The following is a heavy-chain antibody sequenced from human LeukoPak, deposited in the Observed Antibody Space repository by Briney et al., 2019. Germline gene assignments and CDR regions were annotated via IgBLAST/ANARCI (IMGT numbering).Heavy chain of an antibody. CDR3: ARAQYSSSPFTYYFDY. V-gene: IGHV4-59*08. CDR1: GGSISSYY. D-gene: IGHD6-13*01. CDR2: IYYSGST. Sequence: SETLSLTCTVSGGSISSYYWSWIRQPPGKGLEWIGYIYYSGSTNYNPSLKSRVTISVDASKNQFSLKLSSVTAADTAVYYCARAQYSSSPFTYYFDYWGQGTLVTVSS. J-gene: IGHJ4*02.